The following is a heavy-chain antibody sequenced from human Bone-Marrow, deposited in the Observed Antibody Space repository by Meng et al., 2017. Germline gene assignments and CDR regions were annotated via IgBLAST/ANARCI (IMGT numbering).Heavy chain of an antibody. Sequence: GESLKISCAASGFTFSSYAMSWVRQAPGKGLEWVSAISGSGGSTYYADSVKGRFTISRDNSKNTLYLQMNSLRAEDTAVYYCAKEYYDFWSGYRHDAFDIWGQETMVTVSS. CDR3: AKEYYDFWSGYRHDAFDI. CDR2: ISGSGGST. CDR1: GFTFSSYA. V-gene: IGHV3-23*01. D-gene: IGHD3-3*01. J-gene: IGHJ3*02.